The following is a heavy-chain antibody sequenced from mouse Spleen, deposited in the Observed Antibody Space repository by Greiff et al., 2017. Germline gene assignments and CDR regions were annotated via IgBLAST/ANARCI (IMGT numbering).Heavy chain of an antibody. CDR1: GYTFTSYW. Sequence: QVQLQQPGAELVRPGTSVKLSCKASGYTFTSYWMHWVKQRPGQGLEWIGVIDPSDSYTNYNQKFKGKATLTVDTSSSTAYMQLSSLTSEDSAVYYCARSRYSNYFDYWGQGTTLTVSS. CDR3: ARSRYSNYFDY. CDR2: IDPSDSYT. J-gene: IGHJ2*01. D-gene: IGHD2-5*01. V-gene: IGHV1-59*01.